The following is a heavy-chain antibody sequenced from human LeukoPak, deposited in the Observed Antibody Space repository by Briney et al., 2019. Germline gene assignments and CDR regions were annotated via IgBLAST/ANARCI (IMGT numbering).Heavy chain of an antibody. J-gene: IGHJ4*02. Sequence: ASVKVPCKASGYTFTIYGISWVRQAPGQGLEWMGWISAYNGNTNYAQKLQGRVTMTTDTSTSTAYMELRSLRSDDTAVYYCAREDDSSGYYSTLFDYWGQGTLVTVSS. CDR2: ISAYNGNT. CDR3: AREDDSSGYYSTLFDY. CDR1: GYTFTIYG. D-gene: IGHD3-22*01. V-gene: IGHV1-18*01.